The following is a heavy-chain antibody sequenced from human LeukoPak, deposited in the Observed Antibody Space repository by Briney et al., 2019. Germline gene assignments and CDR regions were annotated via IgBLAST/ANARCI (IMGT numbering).Heavy chain of an antibody. CDR2: ISSSSSYI. J-gene: IGHJ4*02. CDR1: GFTFSSYS. Sequence: GGSLRLSCAAFGFTFSSYSMNWVRQAPGKGLEWVSSISSSSSYIYYADSVKGRFTISRDNAKNSLYLQMNSLRAEDTAVYYCARGKVTTTGFLYYWGQGTLVTVSS. CDR3: ARGKVTTTGFLYY. V-gene: IGHV3-21*01. D-gene: IGHD4-17*01.